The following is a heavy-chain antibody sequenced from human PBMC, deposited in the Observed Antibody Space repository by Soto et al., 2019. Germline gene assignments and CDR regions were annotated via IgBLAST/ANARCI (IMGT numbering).Heavy chain of an antibody. CDR2: INGDGSST. D-gene: IGHD3-16*01. Sequence: EVQLVESGGGLVQPGGSLRLSCAASGFTFSSHWMHWVRQAPGKGLVWVSRINGDGSSTTYADSVKGRFTISRDDAKSTLYLQMNSLRAEDTAVYYWARGLEEWGKPTVMWGQGTVVTVSS. CDR1: GFTFSSHW. J-gene: IGHJ3*02. CDR3: ARGLEEWGKPTVM. V-gene: IGHV3-74*01.